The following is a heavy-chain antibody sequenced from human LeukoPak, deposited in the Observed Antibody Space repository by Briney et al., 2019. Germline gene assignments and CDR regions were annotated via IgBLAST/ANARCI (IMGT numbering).Heavy chain of an antibody. J-gene: IGHJ6*02. D-gene: IGHD2-2*01. Sequence: SETLSLTCTVSGGSISSYYWSWIRQPPGKGLEWIGYIYYSGSTNYNPSLKSRVTISVDTSKNQFSLKLSSVTAADTAVYYCARVYRYCSSTSCFHYYGMDVWGQGTTVTVSS. CDR1: GGSISSYY. CDR3: ARVYRYCSSTSCFHYYGMDV. CDR2: IYYSGST. V-gene: IGHV4-59*08.